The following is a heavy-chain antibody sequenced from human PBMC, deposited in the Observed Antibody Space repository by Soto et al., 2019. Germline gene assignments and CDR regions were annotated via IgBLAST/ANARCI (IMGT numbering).Heavy chain of an antibody. CDR1: GFTFSSYG. CDR3: ATKTVTTNY. J-gene: IGHJ4*02. Sequence: GGSLRLSCAASGFTFSSYGMHWVRQAPGKGLEWVAVISYDGSNKYYADSVKGRFTISRDNSKNTLYLQMNSLRAEDTAVYYCATKTVTTNYWGQGTLVTVSS. D-gene: IGHD4-17*01. CDR2: ISYDGSNK. V-gene: IGHV3-30*03.